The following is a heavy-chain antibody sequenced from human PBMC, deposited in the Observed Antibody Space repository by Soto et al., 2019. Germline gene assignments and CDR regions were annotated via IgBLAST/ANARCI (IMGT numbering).Heavy chain of an antibody. CDR2: ISGSGGST. V-gene: IGHV3-23*01. J-gene: IGHJ6*03. CDR1: GFTFSSST. D-gene: IGHD3-3*01. CDR3: AKDLRSGYYSYYMDV. Sequence: GGSLRLSCAASGFTFSSSTMSWVRQAPGKGLEWVSGISGSGGSTYYADSVKGRFTISRDNSKNTLYLQMNSLRAEDTAVYYCAKDLRSGYYSYYMDVWGKGTTVTVSS.